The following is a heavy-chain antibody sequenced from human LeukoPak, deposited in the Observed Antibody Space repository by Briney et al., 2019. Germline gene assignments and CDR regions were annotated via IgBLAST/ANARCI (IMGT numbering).Heavy chain of an antibody. J-gene: IGHJ4*02. CDR3: ARDLWVITDYFDY. Sequence: GGSLRLSCAASGFALSTYWMSWVRQAPGKGLEWVANIKQDGSEKYYVDSVKGRFTISRDNAKNSLYLQMNSLRAEDTAVYYCARDLWVITDYFDYWGQGTLVTVSS. D-gene: IGHD1-14*01. V-gene: IGHV3-7*01. CDR2: IKQDGSEK. CDR1: GFALSTYW.